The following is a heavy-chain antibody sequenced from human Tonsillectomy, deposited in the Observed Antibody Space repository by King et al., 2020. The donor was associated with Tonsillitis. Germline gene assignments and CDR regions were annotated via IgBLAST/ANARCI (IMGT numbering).Heavy chain of an antibody. D-gene: IGHD4-17*01. J-gene: IGHJ4*02. Sequence: HVQLVESGGGVVQPGGSLRLSCAASGFTFSSYGMHWVRQAPGKGLEWVAFIRYDGSNKYYADSVKGRFTISRDNSKNTLYLQMNSLRAEDTAVYYCAKDPPTYGDYTDLYYFDYWGQATLVTVSS. CDR1: GFTFSSYG. CDR2: IRYDGSNK. CDR3: AKDPPTYGDYTDLYYFDY. V-gene: IGHV3-30*02.